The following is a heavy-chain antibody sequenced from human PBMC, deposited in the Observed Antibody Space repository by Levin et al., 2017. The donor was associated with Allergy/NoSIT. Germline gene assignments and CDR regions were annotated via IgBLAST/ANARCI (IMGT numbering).Heavy chain of an antibody. CDR2: INHSGST. CDR1: GGSFSTYY. Sequence: SSETLSLTCAVYGGSFSTYYWTWIRQPPGKGLEWIGEINHSGSTNYNPSLKSRVTISVDTSKNQFSLKLSSVTAADTAVYYCARGRKGIAARPGYYYMDVWDTGTTVTVSS. D-gene: IGHD6-6*01. V-gene: IGHV4-34*01. CDR3: ARGRKGIAARPGYYYMDV. J-gene: IGHJ6*03.